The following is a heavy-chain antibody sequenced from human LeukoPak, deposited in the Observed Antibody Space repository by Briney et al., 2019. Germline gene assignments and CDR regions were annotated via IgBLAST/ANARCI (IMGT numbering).Heavy chain of an antibody. CDR3: PKDSRIAASGTFDY. V-gene: IGHV3-23*01. D-gene: IGHD6-13*01. CDR1: GFTFSSYD. CDR2: ISGSGGST. J-gene: IGHJ4*02. Sequence: GGSLRLSCAASGFTFSSYDMSCVRQAPGKGLEWVSAISGSGGSTYYTDSVKGRYTISRDNSKNTLYLQMNSLRAEDTAVYYCPKDSRIAASGTFDYWGQGTLVTVSS.